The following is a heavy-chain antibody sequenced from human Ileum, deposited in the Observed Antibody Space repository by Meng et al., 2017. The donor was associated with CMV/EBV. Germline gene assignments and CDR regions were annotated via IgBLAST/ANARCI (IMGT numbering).Heavy chain of an antibody. D-gene: IGHD6-19*01. Sequence: QVPRKGAGTGLVKPSQTLSLTCTVSGGSLGGGYYWNWIRQPAGKGLEWIGRIYTSGSTNYNPSLKSRFTISVDTSKNQFSLNLTSVTAADTAVYYCARDSAWLIDQWGQGTLVTVSS. J-gene: IGHJ4*02. V-gene: IGHV4-61*02. CDR3: ARDSAWLIDQ. CDR1: GGSLGGGYY. CDR2: IYTSGST.